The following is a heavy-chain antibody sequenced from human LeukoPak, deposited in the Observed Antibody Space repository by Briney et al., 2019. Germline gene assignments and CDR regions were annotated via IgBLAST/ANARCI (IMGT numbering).Heavy chain of an antibody. CDR3: ARGPPRAAASFGY. CDR1: GGSISSSSYY. J-gene: IGHJ4*02. Sequence: SETLSLTCTVSGGSISSSSYYWGWIRQPPGKGLEWIGSIYYSGSTYYNPSLKSRVTISVDTSKNQFSLKLSSVTAADTAVYYCARGPPRAAASFGYWGQGTLVTVSS. CDR2: IYYSGST. V-gene: IGHV4-39*07. D-gene: IGHD6-13*01.